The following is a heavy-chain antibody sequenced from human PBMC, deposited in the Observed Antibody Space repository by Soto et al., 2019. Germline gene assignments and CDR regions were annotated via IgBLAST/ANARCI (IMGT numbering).Heavy chain of an antibody. CDR2: IYYSGST. CDR3: AREPRTGTTSHWFDP. J-gene: IGHJ5*02. V-gene: IGHV4-59*01. Sequence: LTSSVAGVSIVIYYGSWIRPPPGKGLEWIGYIYYSGSTNYNPSLKSRVTISVDTSKNQFSLKLSSVTAADTAVYYCAREPRTGTTSHWFDPWGQGTLVPVS. D-gene: IGHD1-7*01. CDR1: GVSIVIYY.